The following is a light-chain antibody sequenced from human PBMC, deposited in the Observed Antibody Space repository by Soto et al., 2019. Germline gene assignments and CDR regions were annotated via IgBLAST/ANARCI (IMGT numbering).Light chain of an antibody. V-gene: IGLV2-8*01. J-gene: IGLJ3*02. CDR1: SSDVGGYNY. CDR3: SSYGGNVDVL. CDR2: EVS. Sequence: QPVLTQPPSASGSPGQSVTISCTGTSSDVGGYNYVSWYQQHPGKAPKLMIYEVSKRSSGVPDRFSGSKSGNTASLTVSGLQAEDEADYYCSSYGGNVDVLFGGGTKLTVL.